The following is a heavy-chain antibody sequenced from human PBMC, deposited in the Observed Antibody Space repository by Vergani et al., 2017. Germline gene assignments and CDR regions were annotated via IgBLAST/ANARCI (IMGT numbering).Heavy chain of an antibody. J-gene: IGHJ5*02. D-gene: IGHD3-10*01. CDR2: IKQDGSEK. Sequence: EVPLVESGGGLVKPGGSLRLPCAASGFPFSSSWTSWVRQAPGKGLEWVDNIKQDGSEKYYVDSVKGRFTISRYNANNSLYLQRNSRIAEDTAVYYCARDREGRLRWFGELSGTWFDPWGQGTLVTVSS. V-gene: IGHV3-7*04. CDR1: GFPFSSSW. CDR3: ARDREGRLRWFGELSGTWFDP.